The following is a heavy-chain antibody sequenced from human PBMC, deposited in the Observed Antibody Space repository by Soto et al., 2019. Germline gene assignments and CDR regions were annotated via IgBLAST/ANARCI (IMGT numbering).Heavy chain of an antibody. D-gene: IGHD3-10*01. J-gene: IGHJ6*02. CDR3: THWGGATVLRGLAV. V-gene: IGHV3-23*01. Sequence: QVLESGGNSVQPGGSLRLSCAASGFTFGTYTMSWVRLAPGKGLEWVSAISATGDSTYYADSVKGRFTISRDNSKNTLYGQMDSLRVEDTALYCVTHWGGATVLRGLAVWGHGTTVTVSS. CDR2: ISATGDST. CDR1: GFTFGTYT.